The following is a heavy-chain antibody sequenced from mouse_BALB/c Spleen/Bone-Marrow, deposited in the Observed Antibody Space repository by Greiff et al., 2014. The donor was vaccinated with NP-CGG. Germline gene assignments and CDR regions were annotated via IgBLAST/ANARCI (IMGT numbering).Heavy chain of an antibody. J-gene: IGHJ2*01. V-gene: IGHV1-14*01. CDR2: INPYNDAT. Sequence: LVESGPELVKPGASVKMSCKASGYTFTSYVIHWVKQKPGQGLEWIGYINPYNDATKFNERFKGKATLTSDKSSSTAYMVLSSPTSEDSAVYYCAREGVDYFDYWGQGTTLTVSS. CDR3: AREGVDYFDY. CDR1: GYTFTSYV.